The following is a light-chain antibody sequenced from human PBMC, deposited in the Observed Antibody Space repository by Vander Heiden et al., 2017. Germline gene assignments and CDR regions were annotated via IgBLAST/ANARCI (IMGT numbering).Light chain of an antibody. Sequence: QPLLTPPPSPSRTPGQTVTISCSGSSPNIGSNTVNWYQQLPGTAPNLLLLMNNQRPSGAPDRFSGSESGTSASLAITGLRSEDEAEDYYSSWAGDLNGPGWVFGGGTKLTVL. CDR2: MNN. J-gene: IGLJ3*02. V-gene: IGLV1-44*01. CDR1: SPNIGSNT. CDR3: SSWAGDLNGPGWV.